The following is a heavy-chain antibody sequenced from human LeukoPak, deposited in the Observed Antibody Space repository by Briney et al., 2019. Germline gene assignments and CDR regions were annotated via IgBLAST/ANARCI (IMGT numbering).Heavy chain of an antibody. V-gene: IGHV4-34*01. CDR3: ASLGYCSSTSCPPENWFDP. CDR1: GGSFSGYY. CDR2: INHSGST. D-gene: IGHD2-2*01. Sequence: SETLSLTCAVYGGSFSGYYWSWIRQPPGKGLEWIGEINHSGSTNYNPSLKSRVTISVGTSKNQFSLKLSSVTAADTAVYYCASLGYCSSTSCPPENWFDPWGQGTLVTVSS. J-gene: IGHJ5*02.